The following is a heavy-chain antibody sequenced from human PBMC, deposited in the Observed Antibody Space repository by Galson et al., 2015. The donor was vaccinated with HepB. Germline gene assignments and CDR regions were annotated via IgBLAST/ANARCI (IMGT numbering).Heavy chain of an antibody. CDR3: ARVKRGEWYSYYYYGMYV. V-gene: IGHV3-7*05. CDR1: GFISSMYW. CDR2: IKEDGSEK. D-gene: IGHD3-10*01. Sequence: LRLSCAASGFISSMYWMNWVRQAPGKGLEWVANIKEDGSEKNYVDSVKGRFTISRDNAKNSLYLQMNSLRAEDTAVYYCARVKRGEWYSYYYYGMYVWGQGTTVTGSS. J-gene: IGHJ6*02.